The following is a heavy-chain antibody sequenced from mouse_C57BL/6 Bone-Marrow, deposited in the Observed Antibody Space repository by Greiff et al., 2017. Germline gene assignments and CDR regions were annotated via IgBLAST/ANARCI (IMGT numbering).Heavy chain of an antibody. D-gene: IGHD2-4*01. Sequence: EVQLVESGGGLVQPGGSLKLSCAASGFTFSDYYMYWVRQTPEKRLEWVAYISNGGGSTYYPDTVKGRFSISRDNAKNALYLQMSRLKSEDTAMYYGARHRGLRGGYAMGYWEQGTSVTVAS. CDR2: ISNGGGST. CDR3: ARHRGLRGGYAMGY. J-gene: IGHJ4*01. V-gene: IGHV5-12*01. CDR1: GFTFSDYY.